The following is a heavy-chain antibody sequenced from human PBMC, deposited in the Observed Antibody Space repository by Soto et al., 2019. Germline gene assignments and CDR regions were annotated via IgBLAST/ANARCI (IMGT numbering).Heavy chain of an antibody. CDR1: GYTFTSYG. CDR3: ARDTDLIVGAGTFDY. V-gene: IGHV1-18*04. J-gene: IGHJ4*02. CDR2: ISAYNGNT. Sequence: GASVKVSCKASGYTFTSYGISWVRQAPGQGLEWMGWISAYNGNTNYAQKLQGRVTMTTDTSTSTAYMELRSLRSDDTAVYYCARDTDLIVGAGTFDYWGQGTLVTVSS. D-gene: IGHD1-26*01.